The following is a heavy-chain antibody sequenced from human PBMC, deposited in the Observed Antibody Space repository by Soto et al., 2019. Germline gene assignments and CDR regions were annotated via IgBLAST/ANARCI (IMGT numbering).Heavy chain of an antibody. D-gene: IGHD6-19*01. CDR3: ARASTGGWLDYYYYGMDV. V-gene: IGHV1-8*01. J-gene: IGHJ6*02. CDR1: GYTFTSYD. CDR2: MNPNSGNT. Sequence: ASVKVSCKASGYTFTSYDINWVRQATGQGLEWMGWMNPNSGNTGYAQRFQGRVTMTRNTSISTAYMELSSLRSEDTAVYYCARASTGGWLDYYYYGMDVWGQGTTVTVSS.